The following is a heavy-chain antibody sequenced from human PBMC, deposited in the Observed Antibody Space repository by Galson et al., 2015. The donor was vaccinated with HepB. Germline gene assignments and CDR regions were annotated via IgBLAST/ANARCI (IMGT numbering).Heavy chain of an antibody. D-gene: IGHD2-21*02. V-gene: IGHV1-3*01. CDR3: ARDFDPYCGGDCYPDY. Sequence: SVKVSCKASGYTFTSYAIHWVRQAPGQRLEWMGWINAGNGNTKYSQKFQGRVTITRDTSASTAYMELSSLRSEGTAVYYCARDFDPYCGGDCYPDYWGQGTLLSLYS. J-gene: IGHJ4*02. CDR2: INAGNGNT. CDR1: GYTFTSYA.